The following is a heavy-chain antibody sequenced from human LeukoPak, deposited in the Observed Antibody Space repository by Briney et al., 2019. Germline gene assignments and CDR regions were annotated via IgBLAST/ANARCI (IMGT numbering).Heavy chain of an antibody. D-gene: IGHD3-22*01. J-gene: IGHJ3*02. CDR1: GFTVSSNY. CDR2: IYSGGST. Sequence: GGSLRLSCAASGFTVSSNYMSWVRRAPGKGLEWVSVIYSGGSTYYADSVKGRFTISRDNSKNTLYLQMNSLRAEDTAVYYCAREGGSSGSAFDIWGQGTMVTVSS. CDR3: AREGGSSGSAFDI. V-gene: IGHV3-53*01.